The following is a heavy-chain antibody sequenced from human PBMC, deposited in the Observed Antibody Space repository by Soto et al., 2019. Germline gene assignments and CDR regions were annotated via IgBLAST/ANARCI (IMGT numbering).Heavy chain of an antibody. J-gene: IGHJ3*02. CDR2: ISYDGSNK. CDR3: AREQQQLDAFDI. Sequence: PVGSLRLSCAAAGFTFSSYAMHWVRQAPGKGLEWVAVISYDGSNKYYADSVKGRFTISRDNSKNTLYLQMNSLRAEDTAVYYCAREQQQLDAFDIWGQGTMVT. D-gene: IGHD6-13*01. V-gene: IGHV3-30-3*01. CDR1: GFTFSSYA.